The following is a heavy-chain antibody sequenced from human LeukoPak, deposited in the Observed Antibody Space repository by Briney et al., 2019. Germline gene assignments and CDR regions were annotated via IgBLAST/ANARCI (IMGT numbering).Heavy chain of an antibody. CDR2: INHSGST. Sequence: SETLSLTCAVYGGSFSGYYWSWIRQPPGKVLEWIGEINHSGSTNYNPSLKSRVTISVDTSKNQFSLKLSSVTAADTAVYYCARELGYCSGGSCYSLLDVWGKGTTVTISS. J-gene: IGHJ6*04. V-gene: IGHV4-34*01. CDR1: GGSFSGYY. CDR3: ARELGYCSGGSCYSLLDV. D-gene: IGHD2-15*01.